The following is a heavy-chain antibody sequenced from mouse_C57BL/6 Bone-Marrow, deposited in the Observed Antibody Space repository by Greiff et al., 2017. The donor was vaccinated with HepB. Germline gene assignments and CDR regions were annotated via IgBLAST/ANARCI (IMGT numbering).Heavy chain of an antibody. J-gene: IGHJ4*01. CDR1: GYTFTSYT. D-gene: IGHD3-2*02. CDR3: ARSSAQGTSYAMDY. Sequence: QVQLQQSGAELARPGASVKMSCKASGYTFTSYTMHWVKQRPGQGLEWIGYINPSSGYTKYNQKFKDKATLTADKSSSTAYMQRSSLTSEDSADYYCARSSAQGTSYAMDYWGQGTSVTVSS. CDR2: INPSSGYT. V-gene: IGHV1-4*01.